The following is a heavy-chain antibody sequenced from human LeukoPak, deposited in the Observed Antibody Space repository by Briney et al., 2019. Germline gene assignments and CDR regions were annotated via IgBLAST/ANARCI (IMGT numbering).Heavy chain of an antibody. V-gene: IGHV1-8*02. CDR2: MNPNSGNT. Sequence: ASVKVSCKASGGTFSSYAISWVRQATGQGLEWMGWMNPNSGNTGYAQKFQGRVTMTRNTSISTAYMELSSLRSEDTAVYYCASGMSSVVDYWGQGTLVTVSS. J-gene: IGHJ4*02. D-gene: IGHD2-21*01. CDR3: ASGMSSVVDY. CDR1: GGTFSSYA.